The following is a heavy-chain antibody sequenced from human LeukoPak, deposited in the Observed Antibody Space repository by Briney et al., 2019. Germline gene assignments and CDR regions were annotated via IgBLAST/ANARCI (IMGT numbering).Heavy chain of an antibody. CDR2: INHSGST. D-gene: IGHD3-22*01. CDR3: ARVAVNYDSSGYYSKRTNNWFDP. J-gene: IGHJ5*02. V-gene: IGHV4-34*01. CDR1: GVTFSGYY. Sequence: SETLSLTCAVYGVTFSGYYWSWIRQPPGKGLEGIAEINHSGSTNYTPSLKSRVTISVDTSKNQFSLKLSSVTAADTAVYYCARVAVNYDSSGYYSKRTNNWFDPWGQGTLVTVSS.